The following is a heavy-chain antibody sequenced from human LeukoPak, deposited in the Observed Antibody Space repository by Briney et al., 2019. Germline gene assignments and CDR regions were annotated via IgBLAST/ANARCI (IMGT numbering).Heavy chain of an antibody. V-gene: IGHV4-38-2*01. CDR2: IYHSGST. Sequence: KPSETLSLTCAVSGYSISSGYYWGWIRQPPGKGLEWIGSIYHSGSTYYNPSLKSRVTISVDTSKNQFSLKLSSVTAADTAVYYCARVEYSSGWYSDYWGQGTLVTVSS. CDR1: GYSISSGYY. CDR3: ARVEYSSGWYSDY. J-gene: IGHJ4*02. D-gene: IGHD6-19*01.